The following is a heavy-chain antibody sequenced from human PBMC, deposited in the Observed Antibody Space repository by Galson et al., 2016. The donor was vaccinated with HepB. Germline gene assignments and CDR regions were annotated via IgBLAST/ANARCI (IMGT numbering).Heavy chain of an antibody. CDR2: IYYTGST. V-gene: IGHV4-59*01. CDR1: GGPIKNYY. Sequence: SETLSLTCTVSGGPIKNYYWNWIRQSPGKGLEWIGYIYYTGSTDYNPSLKSRVTISIDSFKKQLSLRLRSVTAADTAVYFCARDRGGDYSNPDYNYYYYLDVWGKGTPVTVSS. J-gene: IGHJ6*03. D-gene: IGHD4-11*01. CDR3: ARDRGGDYSNPDYNYYYYLDV.